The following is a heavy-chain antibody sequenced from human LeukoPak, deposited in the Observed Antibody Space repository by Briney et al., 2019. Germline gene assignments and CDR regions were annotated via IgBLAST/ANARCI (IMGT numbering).Heavy chain of an antibody. V-gene: IGHV5-10-1*01. CDR2: IDPSDSYT. Sequence: PGESLKISCKGSGYSFSSYWINWVRQMPGKGLEWMGRIDPSDSYTNYNPSFQGHVTISADKSISTAYLQWSSLKASDTAMYYCARSAAARRGLYFEYWGQGTLVTISS. D-gene: IGHD6-6*01. CDR1: GYSFSSYW. J-gene: IGHJ4*02. CDR3: ARSAAARRGLYFEY.